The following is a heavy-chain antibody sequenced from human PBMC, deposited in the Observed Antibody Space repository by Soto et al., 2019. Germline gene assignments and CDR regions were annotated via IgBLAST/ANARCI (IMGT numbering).Heavy chain of an antibody. CDR1: GGSIGSYY. CDR2: VYYSGST. Sequence: SETLSLTCSVSGGSIGSYYWSWTRQPPGKGLEWIGNVYYSGSTNYNPSLKSRVTISLDTPKKQFSLILTSVTAADTALSYGDRGPEVRRYYYCRDGWYKVGTVTV. V-gene: IGHV4-59*08. D-gene: IGHD1-1*01. J-gene: IGHJ6*03. CDR3: DRGPEVRRYYYCRDG.